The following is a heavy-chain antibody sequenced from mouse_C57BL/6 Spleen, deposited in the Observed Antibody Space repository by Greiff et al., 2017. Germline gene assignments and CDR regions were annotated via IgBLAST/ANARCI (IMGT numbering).Heavy chain of an antibody. J-gene: IGHJ3*01. V-gene: IGHV1-15*01. CDR2: IDPETGGT. CDR1: GYTFTDYE. CDR3: TISYYGNSAWFAY. Sequence: VQVVESGAELVRPGASVTLSCKASGYTFTDYEMHWVKQTPVHGLEWIGAIDPETGGTAYNQKFKGKAILTADKSSSTAYMELRSLTSEDSAVYDCTISYYGNSAWFAYWGQGTLVTVSA. D-gene: IGHD2-10*01.